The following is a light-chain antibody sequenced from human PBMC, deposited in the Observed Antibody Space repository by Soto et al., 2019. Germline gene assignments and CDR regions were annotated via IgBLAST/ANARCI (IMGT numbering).Light chain of an antibody. CDR2: DVS. J-gene: IGLJ1*01. CDR1: SSDVGGYNY. V-gene: IGLV2-14*01. Sequence: QSALTQPASVSGSPGQSITISCTGTSSDVGGYNYVSWYQQHPGKAPKLMIYDVSNRTSGVSNRCSGSKSGNTASLTISWLQAEDEADYYFSSYTSSSTYVFGNGTKLTVL. CDR3: SSYTSSSTYV.